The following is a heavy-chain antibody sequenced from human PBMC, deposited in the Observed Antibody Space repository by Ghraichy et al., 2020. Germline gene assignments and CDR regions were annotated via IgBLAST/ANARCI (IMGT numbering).Heavy chain of an antibody. CDR2: IYYSGST. CDR3: ARLSCSSVACVLRFLEWPRGYFDY. D-gene: IGHD3-3*01. V-gene: IGHV4-61*01. CDR1: GGSVSSGSYY. J-gene: IGHJ4*02. Sequence: SETLSLTCTVSGGSVSSGSYYWSWIRQPPGKGLEWIGYIYYSGSTNYNPSLKSRVTISVDTSKNQFSLKLSSVTAADTAVYYCARLSCSSVACVLRFLEWPRGYFDYWGQGTLVTVSS.